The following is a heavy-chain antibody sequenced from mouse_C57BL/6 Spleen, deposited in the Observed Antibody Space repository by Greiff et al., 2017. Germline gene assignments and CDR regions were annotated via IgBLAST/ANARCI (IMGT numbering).Heavy chain of an antibody. CDR3: ARITTVDWYFDV. D-gene: IGHD1-1*01. J-gene: IGHJ1*03. CDR1: GFTFSDYY. Sequence: EVNLEESEGGLVQPGSSMKLSCTASGFTFSDYYMAWVRQVPEKGLEWVANINYDGSSTYYLDSLKSRFIISRDNAKNILYLQMSSLKSEDTATYYCARITTVDWYFDVWGTGTTVTVSS. CDR2: INYDGSST. V-gene: IGHV5-16*01.